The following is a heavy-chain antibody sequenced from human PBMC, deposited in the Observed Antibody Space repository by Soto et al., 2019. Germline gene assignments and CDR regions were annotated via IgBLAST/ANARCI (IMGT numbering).Heavy chain of an antibody. CDR3: ARAEGGSGSWYVDY. Sequence: QVQLVQSGAEVKKPGSSVKVSCKASGGTFSSYTISWVRQAPGQGLEWMGRIIPILGIANYAQKFQGRVKITADKSTSTAYMELSSLRSEDTAVYYCARAEGGSGSWYVDYWGQGTLVTVSS. D-gene: IGHD3-10*01. CDR1: GGTFSSYT. J-gene: IGHJ4*02. CDR2: IIPILGIA. V-gene: IGHV1-69*02.